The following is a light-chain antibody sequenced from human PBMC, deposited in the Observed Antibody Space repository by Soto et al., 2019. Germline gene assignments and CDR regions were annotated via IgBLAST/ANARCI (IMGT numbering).Light chain of an antibody. Sequence: QSVLTQSPSASASLGASLKLTCTLSSGHSSYAIAWHQLQPEKGPRFLMKLNSGGSHTKGDGIPDRFSGSSSGAERYLTISSLQSDDEADYYCQTWGTGVEMVFGGGTKLTVL. CDR1: SGHSSYA. CDR2: LNSGGSH. V-gene: IGLV4-69*01. CDR3: QTWGTGVEMV. J-gene: IGLJ2*01.